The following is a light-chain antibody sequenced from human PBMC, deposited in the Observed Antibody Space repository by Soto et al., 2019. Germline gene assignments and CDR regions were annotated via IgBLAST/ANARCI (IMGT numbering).Light chain of an antibody. V-gene: IGKV3-20*01. J-gene: IGKJ1*01. CDR2: GAS. CDR3: QQSGNSPWT. CDR1: QTVRNNY. Sequence: EIVMTQSPGTLSLSPGERATLSCRASQTVRNNYLAWYQQKRGQAPRLLIYGASSRATDIPHRFSGSGSGTDFTLTISSLEPEDSAVYYCQQSGNSPWTFGQGTKVDIK.